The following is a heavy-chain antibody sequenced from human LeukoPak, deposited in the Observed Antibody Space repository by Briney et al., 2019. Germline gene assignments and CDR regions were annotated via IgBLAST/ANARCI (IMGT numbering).Heavy chain of an antibody. J-gene: IGHJ3*02. CDR2: IYTSGST. CDR1: GGSFSGYY. D-gene: IGHD2-2*01. CDR3: ARSLVVVPTDTYPSGFDI. Sequence: NASETLSLTCAVYGGSFSGYYWSWIRQPPGKGLEWIGRIYTSGSTNYNPSLKSRVTMSVDKSKNQLSLKLSSVTAADTAVYYCARSLVVVPTDTYPSGFDIWGQGTMVTVSS. V-gene: IGHV4-59*10.